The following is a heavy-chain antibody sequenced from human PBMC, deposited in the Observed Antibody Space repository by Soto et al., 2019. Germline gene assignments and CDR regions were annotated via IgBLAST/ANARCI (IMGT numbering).Heavy chain of an antibody. D-gene: IGHD4-17*01. Sequence: EVQLVESGGGLVQPGGSLRLSCAASGFTFSNYWMHGVRQAPGKGLVWVSRINSDGGTTSYADSVKGRFTISRDNAKNTLYLQMNGLRAEDTAVYYCARVGNGEYVFYYWGQGTLVTVSS. V-gene: IGHV3-74*01. CDR2: INSDGGTT. CDR1: GFTFSNYW. J-gene: IGHJ4*02. CDR3: ARVGNGEYVFYY.